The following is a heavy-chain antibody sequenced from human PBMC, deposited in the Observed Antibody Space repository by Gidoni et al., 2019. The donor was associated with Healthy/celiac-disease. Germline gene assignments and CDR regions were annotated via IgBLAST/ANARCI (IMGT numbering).Heavy chain of an antibody. D-gene: IGHD5-12*01. J-gene: IGHJ4*02. V-gene: IGHV3-23*01. CDR2: SSGSGGST. CDR3: AKEHRWLQTPLDY. Sequence: EVQLLESGGGWVQPGGSLRLSCAASGFPFSSYVMSWVRQAPGKGLEWVSASSGSGGSTSYADSVKGRFTISRDNSKNTLYLQMNSLRAEDTAVYYCAKEHRWLQTPLDYWGQGTLVTVSS. CDR1: GFPFSSYV.